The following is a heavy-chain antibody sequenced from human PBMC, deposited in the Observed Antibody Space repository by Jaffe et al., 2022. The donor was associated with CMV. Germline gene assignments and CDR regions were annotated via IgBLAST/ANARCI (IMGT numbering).Heavy chain of an antibody. CDR3: ARSLHDYSLYYGMDV. CDR1: GYTFTSYY. CDR2: INPSGGST. D-gene: IGHD4-4*01. V-gene: IGHV1-46*01. J-gene: IGHJ6*02. Sequence: QVQLVQSGAEVKKPGASVKVSCKASGYTFTSYYMHWVRQAPGQGLEWMGIINPSGGSTSYAQKFQGRVTMTRDTSTSTVYMELSSLRSEDTAVYYCARSLHDYSLYYGMDVWGQGTTVTVSS.